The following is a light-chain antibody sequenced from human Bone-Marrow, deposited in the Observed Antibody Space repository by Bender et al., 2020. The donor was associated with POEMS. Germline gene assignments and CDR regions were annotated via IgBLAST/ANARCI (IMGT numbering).Light chain of an antibody. J-gene: IGLJ2*01. CDR3: NSYTSANTLI. CDR2: DVN. CDR1: SGDVGGYNF. Sequence: QSALTQPASASGSPGQSITISCTGTSGDVGGYNFVSWYQQHPGKAPKVMIYDVNNRPSGVSNRFSGSKSGNTASLTIYGLQAEDEAVYYCNSYTSANTLIFGGGTKLTVL. V-gene: IGLV2-14*01.